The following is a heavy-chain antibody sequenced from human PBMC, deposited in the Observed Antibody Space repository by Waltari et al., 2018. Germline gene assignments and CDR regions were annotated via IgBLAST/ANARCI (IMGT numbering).Heavy chain of an antibody. CDR3: TFYYYDSSGYYFDY. CDR1: GYTFTSYD. Sequence: QVQLVQSGAEVKKPGASVKVSCKASGYTFTSYDINWVRQATGQGLEWMGWMNPNSGNTGYAQKFQGRVTITRNTSISTAYMELSSLRSEDTAVYYCTFYYYDSSGYYFDYWGQGTLVTVSS. V-gene: IGHV1-8*03. J-gene: IGHJ4*02. CDR2: MNPNSGNT. D-gene: IGHD3-22*01.